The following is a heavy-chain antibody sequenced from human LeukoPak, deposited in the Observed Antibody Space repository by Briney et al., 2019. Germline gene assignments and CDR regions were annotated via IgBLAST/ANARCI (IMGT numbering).Heavy chain of an antibody. Sequence: GGSLRLAYAASGFTFSSYGMHWVRQAPGKGLEWVAVISYDGSNKYYADSVKGRFTISRDNSKNTLYLQMNSLRAEDTAVYYCAKPGIAAASTSPNWFDPWGQGTLVTVSS. V-gene: IGHV3-30*18. CDR1: GFTFSSYG. CDR3: AKPGIAAASTSPNWFDP. CDR2: ISYDGSNK. J-gene: IGHJ5*02. D-gene: IGHD6-13*01.